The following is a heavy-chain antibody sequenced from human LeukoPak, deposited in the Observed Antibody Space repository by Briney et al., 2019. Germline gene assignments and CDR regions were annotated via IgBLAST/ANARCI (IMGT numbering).Heavy chain of an antibody. CDR3: ARDGIGDHFWSLFDY. D-gene: IGHD3-3*02. CDR1: GYTFISYG. Sequence: GASVKVSCKTSGYTFISYGISWVRQAPGQGLEWMGWISGHNGNTKYEQKVQGRVTMTTDTSTSTAYMELRSLRSDDTAVYYCARDGIGDHFWSLFDYWGQGALVTVSS. J-gene: IGHJ4*02. V-gene: IGHV1-18*01. CDR2: ISGHNGNT.